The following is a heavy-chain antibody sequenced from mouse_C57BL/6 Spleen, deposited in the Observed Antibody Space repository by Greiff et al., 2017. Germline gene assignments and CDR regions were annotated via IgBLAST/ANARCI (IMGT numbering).Heavy chain of an antibody. Sequence: DVHLVESGGGLVKPGGSLKLSCAASGFTFSSYAMSWVRQTPEKRLEWVATISDGGSYTYYPDSVKGRFTISRDNAKNTLYLQMSSLKSEDTAMYYCARLGYFDYWGQGTTLTVSS. V-gene: IGHV5-6*01. CDR3: ARLGYFDY. CDR1: GFTFSSYA. CDR2: ISDGGSYT. J-gene: IGHJ2*01.